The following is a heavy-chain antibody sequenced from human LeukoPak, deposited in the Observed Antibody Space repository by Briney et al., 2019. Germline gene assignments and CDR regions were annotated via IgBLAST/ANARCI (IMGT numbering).Heavy chain of an antibody. CDR2: IKQDGSEK. Sequence: PGGSLRLSCAASGFTFSSYWMSWVRQAPGKGLEWVANIKQDGSEKYYVDSVKGRFTIFRDNAKNSLYLQMDSLRAEDTAVYYCAREDHLGVVSYWGQGTLVTVSS. D-gene: IGHD3-3*01. J-gene: IGHJ4*02. V-gene: IGHV3-7*01. CDR1: GFTFSSYW. CDR3: AREDHLGVVSY.